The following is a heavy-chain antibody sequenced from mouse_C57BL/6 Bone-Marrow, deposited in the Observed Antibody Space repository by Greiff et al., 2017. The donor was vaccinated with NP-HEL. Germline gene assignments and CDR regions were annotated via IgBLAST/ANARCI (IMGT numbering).Heavy chain of an antibody. D-gene: IGHD4-1*01. J-gene: IGHJ4*01. CDR1: GFTFSSYA. Sequence: EVKLMESGGGLVKPGGSLKLSCAASGFTFSSYAMSWVRQTPEKRLEWVATISDGGSYTYYPDNVKGRFTISRDNAKNNLYLQMSHLKSEDTAMYYCAREPGLGRGYAMDYWGQGTSVTVSS. CDR3: AREPGLGRGYAMDY. V-gene: IGHV5-4*01. CDR2: ISDGGSYT.